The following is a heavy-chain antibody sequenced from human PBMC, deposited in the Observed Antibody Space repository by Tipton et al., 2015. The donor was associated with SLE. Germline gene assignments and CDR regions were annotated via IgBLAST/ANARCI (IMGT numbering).Heavy chain of an antibody. CDR2: IYYSGST. J-gene: IGHJ5*02. CDR1: GGSFSGYY. CDR3: ATWAVERRRGWFDP. V-gene: IGHV4-34*01. Sequence: TLSLTCAVYGGSFSGYYWSWIRQPPGKGLEWIGYIYYSGSTYYNPSLKSRVTISVDTSKNQFSLKLSSVTAADTAVYYCATWAVERRRGWFDPWGQGTLVTVSS. D-gene: IGHD1-1*01.